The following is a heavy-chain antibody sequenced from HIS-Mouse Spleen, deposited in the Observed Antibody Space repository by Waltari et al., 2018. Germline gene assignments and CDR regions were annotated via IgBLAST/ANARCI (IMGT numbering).Heavy chain of an antibody. V-gene: IGHV4-39*07. CDR3: AREIPYSSSWYDWYFDL. D-gene: IGHD6-13*01. CDR1: GGSISRSSYH. CDR2: IYYSGST. J-gene: IGHJ2*01. Sequence: QLQLQESGPGLVKPSETLSLTCTVSGGSISRSSYHWGRIRQPPGQGLEWIGSIYYSGSTYYNPSLKSRVTISVDTSKNQFSLKLSSVTAADTAVYYCAREIPYSSSWYDWYFDLWGRGTLVTVSS.